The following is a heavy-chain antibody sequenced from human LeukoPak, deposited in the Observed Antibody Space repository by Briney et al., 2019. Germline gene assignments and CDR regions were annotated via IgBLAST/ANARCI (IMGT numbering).Heavy chain of an antibody. CDR2: ISGSGGST. CDR3: AKDYHTRGAVMSDLQLDY. D-gene: IGHD2-8*02. V-gene: IGHV3-23*01. J-gene: IGHJ4*02. Sequence: PGGSLRLSCAASGFTFSSYAMSWVRQAPGKGLEWASAISGSGGSTYYADSVKGRFTISRDNSKNTVYLQMKSLRAEDTAVYYCAKDYHTRGAVMSDLQLDYWGQGTLVTVSS. CDR1: GFTFSSYA.